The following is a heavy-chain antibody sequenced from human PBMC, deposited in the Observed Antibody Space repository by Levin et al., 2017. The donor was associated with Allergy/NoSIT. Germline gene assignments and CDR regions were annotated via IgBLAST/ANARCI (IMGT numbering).Heavy chain of an antibody. J-gene: IGHJ4*02. CDR1: GGSISSGDYY. V-gene: IGHV4-30-4*01. CDR2: IYYSGST. Sequence: ASETLSLTCTVSGGSISSGDYYWSWIRQPPGTGLEWIGYIYYSGSTYYNPSLKSRVTISVDTSKNQFSLKLSSVTAADTAVYYCARARVVLWVGESELPDGVDYWGQGTLVTVSS. CDR3: ARARVVLWVGESELPDGVDY. D-gene: IGHD3-10*01.